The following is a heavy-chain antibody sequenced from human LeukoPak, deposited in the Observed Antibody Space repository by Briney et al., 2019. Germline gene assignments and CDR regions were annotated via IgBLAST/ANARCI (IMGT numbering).Heavy chain of an antibody. J-gene: IGHJ4*02. CDR1: GGSISSTNW. D-gene: IGHD6-19*01. CDR3: ARRSPYSTGWSSYFDY. CDR2: IYRSGTT. Sequence: SETLSLTCAVSGGSISSTNWWSWVRPPPGKGLEWIGEIYRSGTTNCKPSLKSRVTISLDKSRNHFSLKLTSVTAADSAVYYCARRSPYSTGWSSYFDYWGQGALVTVSS. V-gene: IGHV4-4*02.